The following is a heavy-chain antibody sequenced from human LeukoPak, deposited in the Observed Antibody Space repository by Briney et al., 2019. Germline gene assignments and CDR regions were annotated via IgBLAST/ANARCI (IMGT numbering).Heavy chain of an antibody. J-gene: IGHJ4*02. D-gene: IGHD6-19*01. CDR1: GFTFSSYW. CDR3: ARVISRQWLVKRSLYYFDY. CDR2: IKQDGSEK. V-gene: IGHV3-7*03. Sequence: PGGFLRLSCAASGFTFSSYWMSWVRQAPGKGLEWVANIKQDGSEKYYVDSVKGRFTISRDNAKNSLYLQMNSLRAEDTAVYYCARVISRQWLVKRSLYYFDYWGQGTLVTVSS.